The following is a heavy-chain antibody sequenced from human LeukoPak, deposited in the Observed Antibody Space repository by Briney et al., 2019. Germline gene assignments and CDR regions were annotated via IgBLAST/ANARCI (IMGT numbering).Heavy chain of an antibody. J-gene: IGHJ3*02. D-gene: IGHD3-22*01. Sequence: GGSLRLSCAASEFSVGSNYMTWVRQAPGKGLEWVSLIYSGGSTYYADSVKGRFTISRDNSKNTLDLQVNSLRVEDTAVYYCARGLFLSGYLDASDMWGQGTVVTVSS. CDR1: EFSVGSNY. CDR3: ARGLFLSGYLDASDM. CDR2: IYSGGST. V-gene: IGHV3-66*01.